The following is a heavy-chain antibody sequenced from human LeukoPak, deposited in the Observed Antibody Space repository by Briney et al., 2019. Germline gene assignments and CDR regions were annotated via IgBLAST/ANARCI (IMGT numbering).Heavy chain of an antibody. CDR3: AKDSGYGGNSEGFEY. V-gene: IGHV3-9*03. D-gene: IGHD4-23*01. Sequence: PGGSLRLSCAASGFTFDDYAMHWVRQAPGKGVKGVSGISWNSGSIGYADSVKGRFTIPRDNAKKSLYLQTNSLRDEAMALYYCAKDSGYGGNSEGFEYWGQGTLVTVSS. J-gene: IGHJ4*02. CDR1: GFTFDDYA. CDR2: ISWNSGSI.